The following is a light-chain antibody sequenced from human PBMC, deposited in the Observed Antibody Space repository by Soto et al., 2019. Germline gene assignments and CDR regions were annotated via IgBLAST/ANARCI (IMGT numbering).Light chain of an antibody. CDR1: QGIRND. Sequence: AIQMTQSPSSLSASVGDRVTITCRASQGIRNDLNWYQQKPGKAPKLLIYAASSLQSGVPSKFSGSGSGTDFTLTISSLQPEDFATYYYLQDYNYPRTFGQGTKVEIK. J-gene: IGKJ1*01. V-gene: IGKV1-6*01. CDR2: AAS. CDR3: LQDYNYPRT.